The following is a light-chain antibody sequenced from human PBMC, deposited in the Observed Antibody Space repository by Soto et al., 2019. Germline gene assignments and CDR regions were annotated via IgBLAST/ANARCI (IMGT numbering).Light chain of an antibody. Sequence: QSVLTQPPSASGSPGQAVTISCTGTSSDVGGYTYVSWYQQHPGKAPKLMIYEVSKRPSGVPDRFSGSKSGNTASLTVSGLQAEDEADYYCSSYTSSSPYVFGTGTKVTVL. CDR1: SSDVGGYTY. CDR3: SSYTSSSPYV. V-gene: IGLV2-8*01. J-gene: IGLJ1*01. CDR2: EVS.